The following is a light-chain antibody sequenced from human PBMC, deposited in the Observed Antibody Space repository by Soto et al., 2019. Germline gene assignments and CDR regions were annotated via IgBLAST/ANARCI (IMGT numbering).Light chain of an antibody. Sequence: DIQMTQSPSSVSASVGDRVTITCRASLGINRWLAWYQQKPGRAPKLLIYGASSLQGGVPSRFSGSGSGTDFTLTISSLEPEDFAVYYCQQRSSWPPALSFGGGTKVDIK. CDR2: GAS. CDR1: LGINRW. V-gene: IGKV1-12*01. CDR3: QQRSSWPPALS. J-gene: IGKJ4*01.